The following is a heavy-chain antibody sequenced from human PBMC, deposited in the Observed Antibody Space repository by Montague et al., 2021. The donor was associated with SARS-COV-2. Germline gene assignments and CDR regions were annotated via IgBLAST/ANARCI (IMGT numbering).Heavy chain of an antibody. D-gene: IGHD3-22*01. Sequence: SETLSLTCAVYGGSFSDYYWSWIRQTPGKGLEWIGEIHHSGSTNYNPSLKRRVTISVDTSKNQFSLELSSVTVADTAVYHCARTSYRDSSGYYSRDYWGQGIPVTVSS. CDR2: IHHSGST. V-gene: IGHV4-34*01. CDR1: GGSFSDYY. J-gene: IGHJ4*02. CDR3: ARTSYRDSSGYYSRDY.